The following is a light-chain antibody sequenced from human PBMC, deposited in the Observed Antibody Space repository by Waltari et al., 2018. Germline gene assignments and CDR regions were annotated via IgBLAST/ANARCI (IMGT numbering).Light chain of an antibody. CDR3: QDLHDYPV. CDR2: PAS. CDR1: HDISSH. Sequence: IQLTQSPPSLSASVGDRVTISCRASHDISSHLAWYQQKPGKAPTLLIYPASTLESGVPSRFSGSGSGTEFTLTITSLQPEDFATYFCQDLHDYPVFGPGTKVDIK. V-gene: IGKV1-9*01. J-gene: IGKJ3*01.